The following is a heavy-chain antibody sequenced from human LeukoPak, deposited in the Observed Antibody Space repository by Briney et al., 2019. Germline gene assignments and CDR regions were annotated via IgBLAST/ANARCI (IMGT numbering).Heavy chain of an antibody. CDR1: GYTFTGYY. CDR2: IDPNGGGT. J-gene: IGHJ4*02. CDR3: PRVGSSSWYSFDY. D-gene: IGHD6-13*01. Sequence: ASVKVSCXTSGYTFTGYYMHWMRLAPGQGLEWMGRIDPNGGGTNYAQNFQGRVTMTRDTSISTAYMELTRLRSDDTAIYYCPRVGSSSWYSFDYWGQGTLVTVSS. V-gene: IGHV1-2*06.